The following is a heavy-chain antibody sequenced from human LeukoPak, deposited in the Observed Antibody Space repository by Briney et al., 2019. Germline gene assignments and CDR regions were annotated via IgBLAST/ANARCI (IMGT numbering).Heavy chain of an antibody. J-gene: IGHJ4*02. V-gene: IGHV4-34*01. CDR3: TRMTTGHDY. Sequence: SETLSLTCDVSGVSFDDYYWSWVRQTPGKGLEWIGEINHSGYTNDSPSLKSRVTLSIDTSRKQFSLNLRSVTVADAGIYYCTRMTTGHDYWGQGTLVTVSS. D-gene: IGHD4-17*01. CDR2: INHSGYT. CDR1: GVSFDDYY.